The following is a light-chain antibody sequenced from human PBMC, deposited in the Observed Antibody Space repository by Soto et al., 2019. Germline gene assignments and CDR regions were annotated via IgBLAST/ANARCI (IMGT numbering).Light chain of an antibody. V-gene: IGKV3-11*01. J-gene: IGKJ5*01. CDR3: QQRSNWPPEIT. CDR2: DAS. Sequence: VLTQSQASLSLSPGERATLSCRASQSVGTFLAWYQQKPGQAPRLLISDASTRATGVPARFSGSGSGTDFTLTISSLEPQDFAVYYCQQRSNWPPEITFGQGTRLEIK. CDR1: QSVGTF.